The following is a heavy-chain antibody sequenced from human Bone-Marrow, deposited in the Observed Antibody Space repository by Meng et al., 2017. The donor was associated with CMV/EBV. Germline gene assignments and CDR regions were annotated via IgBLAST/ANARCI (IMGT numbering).Heavy chain of an antibody. J-gene: IGHJ2*01. V-gene: IGHV4-34*01. CDR2: INHSGST. Sequence: QVQLQQWCAGLLKPSEILSLTCAVYGGSFSGYYWSWIRQPPGKGLEWIGEINHSGSTNYNPSLKSRVTISVDTSKNQFSLKLSSVTAAETAVYYCARAKKATGTAYFDLWGRGTLVTVSS. CDR3: ARAKKATGTAYFDL. D-gene: IGHD2-21*02. CDR1: GGSFSGYY.